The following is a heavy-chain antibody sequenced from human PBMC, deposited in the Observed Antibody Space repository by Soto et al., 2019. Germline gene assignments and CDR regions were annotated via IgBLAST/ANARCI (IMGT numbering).Heavy chain of an antibody. Sequence: PSETLSLTCAVSGSSISSGGYSWGWIRESPGKGLEWIGTIYPSENTYYNPTVLSRVTISVDTSKDELALRLGSVTAADTAVYYCARLNGHCISTNCHGFYGMDVWGQGTTVTVS. D-gene: IGHD2-2*03. V-gene: IGHV4-39*01. CDR3: ARLNGHCISTNCHGFYGMDV. J-gene: IGHJ6*02. CDR2: IYPSENT. CDR1: GSSISSGGYS.